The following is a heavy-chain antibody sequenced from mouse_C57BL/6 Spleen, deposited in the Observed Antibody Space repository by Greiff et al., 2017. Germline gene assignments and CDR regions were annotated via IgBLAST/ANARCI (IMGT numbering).Heavy chain of an antibody. CDR3: ARSPIYYGSPYYAMDY. D-gene: IGHD2-1*01. J-gene: IGHJ4*01. V-gene: IGHV1-22*01. Sequence: EVQLQQSGPELVKPGASVKMSCKASGYTFTDYNMHWVKQSHGKSLEWIGYINPNNGGTSYNQKFKGKATLTVNKSSSTAYMELRSLTSEDSAVYYCARSPIYYGSPYYAMDYWGQGTSVTVSS. CDR1: GYTFTDYN. CDR2: INPNNGGT.